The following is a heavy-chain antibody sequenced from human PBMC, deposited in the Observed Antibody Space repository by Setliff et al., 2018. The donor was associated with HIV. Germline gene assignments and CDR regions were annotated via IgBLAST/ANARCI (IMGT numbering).Heavy chain of an antibody. CDR2: IYGGGST. Sequence: PSETLSLTCAVSGDSIGTYSWHWIRQPPGKGLEWIGYIYGGGSTGYNPSLTSRVTMSADTPNNRFALKLSSVTAADTAVYFCARLRITMIMMLNYFDYWGQGTLVTVSS. CDR3: ARLRITMIMMLNYFDY. J-gene: IGHJ4*02. V-gene: IGHV4-59*04. D-gene: IGHD3-22*01. CDR1: GDSIGTYS.